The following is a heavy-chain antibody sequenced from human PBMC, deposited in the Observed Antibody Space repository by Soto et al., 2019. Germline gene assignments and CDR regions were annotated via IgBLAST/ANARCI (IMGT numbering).Heavy chain of an antibody. J-gene: IGHJ4*02. Sequence: EVQLVESGGGLIQPGGSLRLSCAVSGFTASNNYMSWVRQAPGKGLEGVSVIYSGGYTAYGDSVKGRFTISRDNSKNTPCLQMNTRGADDRAVYCCATLRGGGGYWGQGTLVTVSS. CDR1: GFTASNNY. CDR3: ATLRGGGGY. CDR2: IYSGGYT. V-gene: IGHV3-53*01. D-gene: IGHD3-10*01.